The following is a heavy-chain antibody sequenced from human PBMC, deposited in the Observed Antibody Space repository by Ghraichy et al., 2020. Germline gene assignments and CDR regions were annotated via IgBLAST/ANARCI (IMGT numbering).Heavy chain of an antibody. CDR2: IYYSGST. V-gene: IGHV4-31*03. J-gene: IGHJ4*02. CDR3: ASLYDSSGYYTDY. CDR1: GGSISSGGYY. D-gene: IGHD3-22*01. Sequence: SLNISCTVSGGSISSGGYYWSWIRQHPGKGLEWIGYIYYSGSTYYNPSLKSRVTISVDTSKNQFSLKLSSVTAADTAVYYCASLYDSSGYYTDYWGQGTRVTVSS.